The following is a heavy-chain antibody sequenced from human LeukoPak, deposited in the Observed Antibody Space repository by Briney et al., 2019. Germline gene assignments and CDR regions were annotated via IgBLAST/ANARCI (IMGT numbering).Heavy chain of an antibody. CDR1: GFTFSSYA. D-gene: IGHD3-3*01. CDR2: ISYDGGNK. J-gene: IGHJ5*02. CDR3: ARGFFILDFWSGPPNWFDP. V-gene: IGHV3-30-3*01. Sequence: GGSLRLSCAASGFTFSSYAMHWVRQAPGKGLEWVAVISYDGGNKYYADSVKGRFTISRDNSKNTLYLQMNSLRAEDTAVYYCARGFFILDFWSGPPNWFDPWGQGTPVTVSS.